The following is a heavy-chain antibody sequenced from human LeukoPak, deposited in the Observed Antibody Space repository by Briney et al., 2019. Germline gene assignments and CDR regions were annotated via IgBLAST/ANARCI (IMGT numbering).Heavy chain of an antibody. Sequence: SETLSLTCAVSGGSISSGGYSWSWIRQPPGKGLEWIGYIYHNGSTYYNPSLKSRVTISVDRSKNQFSLKLSSVTAADTAVYYCAGYYDSSGYPFDYWGQGTLVTVSS. CDR1: GGSISSGGYS. CDR2: IYHNGST. J-gene: IGHJ4*02. D-gene: IGHD3-22*01. CDR3: AGYYDSSGYPFDY. V-gene: IGHV4-30-2*01.